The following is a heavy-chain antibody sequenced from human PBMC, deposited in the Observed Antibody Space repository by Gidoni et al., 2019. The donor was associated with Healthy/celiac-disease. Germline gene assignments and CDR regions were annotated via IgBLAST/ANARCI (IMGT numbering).Heavy chain of an antibody. CDR2: INHSGST. V-gene: IGHV4-34*01. CDR1: GGSFSGYY. J-gene: IGHJ4*02. CDR3: ARGSYDFWSGYYYPY. Sequence: VQLQQWGAGPMKPSATLSLHRALSGGSFSGYYWSWIRQPPGKGLEWIGEINHSGSTNYNPSLKSRVTISVDTSKNQFSLKLSSVTAADTAVYYCARGSYDFWSGYYYPYWGQGTLVTVSS. D-gene: IGHD3-3*01.